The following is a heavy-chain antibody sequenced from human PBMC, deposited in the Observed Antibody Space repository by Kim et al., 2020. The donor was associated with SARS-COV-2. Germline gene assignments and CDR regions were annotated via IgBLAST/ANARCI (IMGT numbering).Heavy chain of an antibody. J-gene: IGHJ2*01. CDR3: ARGPIVRLRRPYYWYFDL. V-gene: IGHV4-34*01. Sequence: SRVTISVDTSKNQFSLKLSSVTAADTAVYYCARGPIVRLRRPYYWYFDLWGRGTLVTVSS. D-gene: IGHD4-17*01.